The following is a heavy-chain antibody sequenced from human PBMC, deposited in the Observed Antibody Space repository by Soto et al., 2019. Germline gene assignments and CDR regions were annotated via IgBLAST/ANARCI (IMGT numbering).Heavy chain of an antibody. CDR2: IYYGGST. Sequence: QVQLQESGPGLVKPSETLSLTCTVFGGSLTNYYWSWIRQPPGKGLEWIGYIYYGGSTTYNPSLKSRVTMSVPTSNNQFSLKLSSVTAADTAVYYCARLGYYYYMDVWGKGTTVTVSS. V-gene: IGHV4-59*01. D-gene: IGHD1-26*01. J-gene: IGHJ6*03. CDR3: ARLGYYYYMDV. CDR1: GGSLTNYY.